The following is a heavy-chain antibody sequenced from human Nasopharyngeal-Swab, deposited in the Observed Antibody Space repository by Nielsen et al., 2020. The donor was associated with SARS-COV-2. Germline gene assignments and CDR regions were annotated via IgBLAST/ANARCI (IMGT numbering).Heavy chain of an antibody. Sequence: GGSLRLSCAASGFTFDDYAMHWVRQAPGKGLEWIAGISWNSVSIGYADSVKGRFTISRDNAKNAVYLQMNSLRAEDTALYYCAKGIAAAGSRCLDYWGQGTLVTVSS. V-gene: IGHV3-9*01. CDR3: AKGIAAAGSRCLDY. CDR1: GFTFDDYA. J-gene: IGHJ4*02. CDR2: ISWNSVSI. D-gene: IGHD6-13*01.